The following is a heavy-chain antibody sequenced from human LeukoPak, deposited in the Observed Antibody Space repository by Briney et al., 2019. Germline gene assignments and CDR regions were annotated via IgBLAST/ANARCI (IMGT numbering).Heavy chain of an antibody. V-gene: IGHV3-48*03. CDR1: GFTFNNYE. CDR3: AREEKYYFDY. CDR2: ISSSGSTI. Sequence: GGSLRLSCAASGFTFNNYEMHWVRQAPGKGPEWVSYISSSGSTIYYADSVKGRFTISRDNAKNSLYLQMNSLRAEDTAVYYCAREEKYYFDYWGQGTLVTVSS. J-gene: IGHJ4*02.